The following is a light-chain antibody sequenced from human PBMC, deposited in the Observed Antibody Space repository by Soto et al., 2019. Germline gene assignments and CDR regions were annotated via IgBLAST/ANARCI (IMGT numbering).Light chain of an antibody. CDR1: QDISKY. Sequence: DIHMTRSPSSLSASVGDRVTITCQASQDISKYVNWYQQKPGKAPKLLIDDASNLETGVPSRFSGSGAGTDCTCTSSSLQPEDIATYYCQQYENLPLTFGGGTKVDI. V-gene: IGKV1-33*01. J-gene: IGKJ4*01. CDR3: QQYENLPLT. CDR2: DAS.